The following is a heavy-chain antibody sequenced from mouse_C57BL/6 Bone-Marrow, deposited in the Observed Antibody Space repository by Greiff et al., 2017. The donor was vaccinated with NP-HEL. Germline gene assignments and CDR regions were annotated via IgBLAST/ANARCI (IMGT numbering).Heavy chain of an antibody. Sequence: EVQGVESGGGLVKPGGSLKLSCAASGFTFSSYTMSWVRQTPEKRLEWVATISGGGGNTYYPDSVKGRFTISRDNAKNTLYLQMSSLRSEDTALYYCARRWLRHDYWGQGTTLTVSS. D-gene: IGHD2-2*01. CDR1: GFTFSSYT. J-gene: IGHJ2*01. CDR3: ARRWLRHDY. CDR2: ISGGGGNT. V-gene: IGHV5-9*01.